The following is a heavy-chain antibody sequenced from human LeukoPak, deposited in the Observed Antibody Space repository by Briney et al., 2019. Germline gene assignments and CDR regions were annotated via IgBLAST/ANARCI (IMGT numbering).Heavy chain of an antibody. CDR3: ARPLTMIVHHDAFDI. V-gene: IGHV4-31*03. CDR2: IYYSGST. J-gene: IGHJ3*02. Sequence: SETLSLTCTVSGGSISSGGYYWSWIRQHPGKGLEWIGYIYYSGSTYYNPSLKSRVTISVDTSKSQFSLKLSSVTAADTAVYYCARPLTMIVHHDAFDIWGQGTMVTVSS. D-gene: IGHD3-22*01. CDR1: GGSISSGGYY.